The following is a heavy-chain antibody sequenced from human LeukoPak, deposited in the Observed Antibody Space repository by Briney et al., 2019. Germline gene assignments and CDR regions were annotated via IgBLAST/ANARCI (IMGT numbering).Heavy chain of an antibody. Sequence: GESLKISCKGSGYSFTSYWIGWVRQMPGKGLEWMGIIYPGDSDTRYSPSFQGQVTISADKSISTAYLQWSSLKASDTAMYYCARHNVNRLSLTSPYYYYMDVWGKGTTVTVSS. J-gene: IGHJ6*03. CDR1: GYSFTSYW. CDR2: IYPGDSDT. D-gene: IGHD2-15*01. V-gene: IGHV5-51*01. CDR3: ARHNVNRLSLTSPYYYYMDV.